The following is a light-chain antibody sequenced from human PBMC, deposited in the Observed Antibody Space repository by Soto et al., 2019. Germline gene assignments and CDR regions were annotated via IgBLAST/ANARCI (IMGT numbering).Light chain of an antibody. J-gene: IGKJ1*01. V-gene: IGKV1-5*03. CDR1: QSVDTC. CDR2: KAS. CDR3: QQFYRYPWT. Sequence: DIQMTQSPSTLSASVGDRVTITCRASQSVDTCLAWYQQKPGQAPHLLIYKASSLETGVPSRFSGSGSVTEFTLTISSLQPDDFATYYCQQFYRYPWTCGQGTKVEIK.